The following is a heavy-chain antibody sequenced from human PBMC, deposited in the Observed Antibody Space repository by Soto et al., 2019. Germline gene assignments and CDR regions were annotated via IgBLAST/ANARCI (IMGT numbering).Heavy chain of an antibody. D-gene: IGHD2-21*01. CDR3: ARDPRLIVLEAIPNDAFDT. J-gene: IGHJ3*02. CDR2: ISHDGGNK. V-gene: IGHV3-30-3*01. CDR1: GFTFTRYA. Sequence: QVQLVESGGGVVQPGGSLRLSCAASGFTFTRYAMHWVRQAPGKGLEWVAVISHDGGNKYYADAVRGRFTISRDNSKDTLYLQMNSLRAQDTALYYCARDPRLIVLEAIPNDAFDTWGQGTMVTVSS.